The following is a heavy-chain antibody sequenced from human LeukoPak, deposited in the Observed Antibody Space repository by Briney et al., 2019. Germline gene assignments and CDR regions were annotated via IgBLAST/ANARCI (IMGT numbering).Heavy chain of an antibody. J-gene: IGHJ4*02. Sequence: PGGSLRLSCAASGFSLSSYSFNWVRQAPGKGLEWVSSINTVSSYIYYADSLKGRFTISRDNAKNSVYLQMDSLRAEDSAVYYCARLRRNTDSSGFFYYYDYWGQGTLVTVSS. D-gene: IGHD3-22*01. CDR3: ARLRRNTDSSGFFYYYDY. CDR2: INTVSSYI. V-gene: IGHV3-21*06. CDR1: GFSLSSYS.